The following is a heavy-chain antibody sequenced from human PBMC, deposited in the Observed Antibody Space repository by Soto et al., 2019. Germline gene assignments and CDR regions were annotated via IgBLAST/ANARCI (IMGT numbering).Heavy chain of an antibody. J-gene: IGHJ6*02. Sequence: VKVSCKASGYTFTSYYMHWVRQAPGQGLEWMGIINPSGGSTSYAQKFQGRVTMTRDTSTSTVYMELSSLRSEDTAVYYCARDIPDSYGPLDYYGMDVWGQGTTVTVSS. CDR1: GYTFTSYY. CDR2: INPSGGST. CDR3: ARDIPDSYGPLDYYGMDV. V-gene: IGHV1-46*01. D-gene: IGHD5-18*01.